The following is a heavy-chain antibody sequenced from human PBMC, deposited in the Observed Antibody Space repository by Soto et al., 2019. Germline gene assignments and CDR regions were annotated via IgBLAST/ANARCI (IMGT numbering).Heavy chain of an antibody. CDR1: GGSVSSGSYY. D-gene: IGHD3-22*01. V-gene: IGHV4-61*01. J-gene: IGHJ6*02. CDR3: ARDSFRYYYDSSGYYRPDYYYYGMDV. CDR2: IYYSGST. Sequence: SETLSLTCTVSGGSVSSGSYYWSWIRQPPGKGLEWIGYIYYSGSTNYNPSLKSRVTISVDTSKNQFSLKLSSVTAADTAVYYCARDSFRYYYDSSGYYRPDYYYYGMDVWGQGTTVTVCS.